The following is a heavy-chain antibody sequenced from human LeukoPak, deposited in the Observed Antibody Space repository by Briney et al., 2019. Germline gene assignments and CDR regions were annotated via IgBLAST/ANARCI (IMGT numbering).Heavy chain of an antibody. D-gene: IGHD2-15*01. CDR1: GGSISSYY. CDR2: IYYSGST. V-gene: IGHV4-59*01. CDR3: ARGGGYCSGGSCYRWFDP. Sequence: SEALSLTCTVSGGSISSYYWSWIRQPPGKGLEWIGYIYYSGSTNYNPSLKSRVTISVDTSKNQFSLKLSSVTAADTAVYCCARGGGYCSGGSCYRWFDPWGQGTLVTVSS. J-gene: IGHJ5*02.